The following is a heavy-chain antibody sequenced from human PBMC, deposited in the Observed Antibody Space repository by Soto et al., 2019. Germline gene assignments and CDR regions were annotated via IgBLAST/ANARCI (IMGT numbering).Heavy chain of an antibody. Sequence: ASVKVSCKASGFTLSSHGISWVRQAPGQGLEWMGWIRGDNGDTNSALKFQGRITMTTDTFTDTAYMELRSLRSDDTAVYYCARDLRGSCTTDECFYFDFWGQGTLVTVSS. J-gene: IGHJ4*02. CDR3: ARDLRGSCTTDECFYFDF. CDR2: IRGDNGDT. D-gene: IGHD2-8*01. V-gene: IGHV1-18*04. CDR1: GFTLSSHG.